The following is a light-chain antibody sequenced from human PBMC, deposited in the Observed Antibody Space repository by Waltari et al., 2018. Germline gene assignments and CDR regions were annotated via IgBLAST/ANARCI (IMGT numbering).Light chain of an antibody. J-gene: IGKJ2*01. CDR2: WAS. CDR3: HQYYSTPDT. CDR1: QSVLYSANNKNF. Sequence: DIVMTQSPDSLAVSLGERATINCKSSQSVLYSANNKNFLAWYQQKPGQPPKLLIYWASFRASGVPERLSGSASGTDFTLTISTLQAEDVAVYYCHQYYSTPDTFGQGTHLEIK. V-gene: IGKV4-1*01.